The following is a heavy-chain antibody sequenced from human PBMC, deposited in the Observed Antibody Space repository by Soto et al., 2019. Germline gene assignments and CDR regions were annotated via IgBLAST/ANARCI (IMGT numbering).Heavy chain of an antibody. CDR2: IWYAGSNK. CDR3: VTDYGDHN. Sequence: HVQLVESGGGVVQPASSLRLSCSASGFTFTTYGMHWVRQAPGKGLARVAVIWYAGSNKYYAESVKDRFTISRDNSENTLYLQMNSRRGEDMAVYYCVTDYGDHNRGPGTLVTVSS. V-gene: IGHV3-33*01. CDR1: GFTFTTYG. J-gene: IGHJ4*02. D-gene: IGHD4-17*01.